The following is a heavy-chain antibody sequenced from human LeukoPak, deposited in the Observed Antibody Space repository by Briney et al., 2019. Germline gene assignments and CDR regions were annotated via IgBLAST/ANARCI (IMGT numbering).Heavy chain of an antibody. CDR3: AKGGFGDHLHNWFDP. J-gene: IGHJ5*02. CDR1: GFTFSSYG. CDR2: ISYDGSNK. V-gene: IGHV3-30*18. Sequence: GGSLRLSCAASGFTFSSYGMHWVRQAPGKGLEWVAVISYDGSNKYYADSVKGRFTISRDNSKNTLYLQMNSLRAEDTAVYYCAKGGFGDHLHNWFDPWGQGTLVTVSS. D-gene: IGHD3-10*01.